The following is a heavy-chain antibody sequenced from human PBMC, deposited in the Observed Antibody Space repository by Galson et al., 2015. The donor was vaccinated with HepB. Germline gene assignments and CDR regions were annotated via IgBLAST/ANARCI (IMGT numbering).Heavy chain of an antibody. CDR2: ISYDGSNK. Sequence: SLRLSCAASGFTFSSYAMHWVRQAPGKGLEWVAVISYDGSNKYYADSVKGRFTISRDNSKNTLYLQMNSLRAEDTAVYYCARVDSGDVGTGEYFQHWGQGTLVTVSS. D-gene: IGHD3-10*01. J-gene: IGHJ1*01. CDR1: GFTFSSYA. CDR3: ARVDSGDVGTGEYFQH. V-gene: IGHV3-30*04.